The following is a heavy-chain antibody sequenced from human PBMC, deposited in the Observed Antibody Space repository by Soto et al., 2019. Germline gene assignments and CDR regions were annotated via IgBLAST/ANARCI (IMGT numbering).Heavy chain of an antibody. J-gene: IGHJ4*02. V-gene: IGHV1-18*01. CDR2: ISAYNGNT. Sequence: ASVKVSCKASGYTFTSYGISWVRQAPGQGLEWMGWISAYNGNTNYAQKLQGRVTMTTDTSTSTAYMELRSLRSDDTAVYCCARLLWFGELSGQKIDYWGQRTLVTVSS. CDR1: GYTFTSYG. D-gene: IGHD3-10*01. CDR3: ARLLWFGELSGQKIDY.